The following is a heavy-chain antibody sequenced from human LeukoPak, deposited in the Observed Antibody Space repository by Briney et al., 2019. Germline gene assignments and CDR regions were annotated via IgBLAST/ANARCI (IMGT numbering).Heavy chain of an antibody. CDR2: IGWDSKSI. D-gene: IGHD6-19*01. CDR1: GFTFDESA. V-gene: IGHV3-9*01. Sequence: PGGSLRLSCAASGFTFDESAMHWVRQAPGKGLEWVSGIGWDSKSIVYADSVKGRFTISRDNAKNSLYLQMNGLRLEDTASYYCAKAVAAPGAFDIWGRGTVVTVSS. J-gene: IGHJ3*02. CDR3: AKAVAAPGAFDI.